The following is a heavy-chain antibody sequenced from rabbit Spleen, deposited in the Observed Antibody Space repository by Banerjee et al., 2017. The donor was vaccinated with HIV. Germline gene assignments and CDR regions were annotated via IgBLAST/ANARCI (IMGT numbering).Heavy chain of an antibody. Sequence: QSLEESGGDLVKPEGSLTLTCTASGFSFSSSDYICWVRQAPGKGLEWISCIAGSSSGFTYSATWATGRFTISSHNAQNTLYLQLRSLTVADTATYFCARDTGSSFSSYGMDLWGQGALVTVS. D-gene: IGHD8-1*01. J-gene: IGHJ6*01. V-gene: IGHV1S40*01. CDR3: ARDTGSSFSSYGMDL. CDR1: GFSFSSSDY. CDR2: IAGSSSGFT.